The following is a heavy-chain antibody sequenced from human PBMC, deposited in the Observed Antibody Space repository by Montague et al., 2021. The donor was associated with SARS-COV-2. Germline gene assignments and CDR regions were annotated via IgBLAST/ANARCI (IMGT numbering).Heavy chain of an antibody. CDR3: ARRYDFYRAEAFDV. D-gene: IGHD3-3*01. J-gene: IGHJ3*01. V-gene: IGHV2-5*02. Sequence: PALVKPTQTLTLTCVFSGFSLITDGVGVAWIRRPPGKALEWLALIYWDGDQRYSPSLKTRLTITKDTSKNRVVLTMTNLDPVDTATYYCARRYDFYRAEAFDVWGQGTMLTVSS. CDR2: IYWDGDQ. CDR1: GFSLITDGVG.